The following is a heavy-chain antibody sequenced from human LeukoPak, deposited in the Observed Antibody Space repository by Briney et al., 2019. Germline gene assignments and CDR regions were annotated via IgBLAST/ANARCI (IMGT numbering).Heavy chain of an antibody. Sequence: PSQTLSLTCTVSGYSLSSGNYYWSWIRQPPGKGLEWIGYIYYSGITYYNPSLKSRVTISIDTSRNQFTLKLDSVTAADTAVYYCARALLGYSGYDGEGFDYWGQGTLVTVSS. CDR1: GYSLSSGNYY. V-gene: IGHV4-30-4*01. J-gene: IGHJ4*02. D-gene: IGHD5-12*01. CDR2: IYYSGIT. CDR3: ARALLGYSGYDGEGFDY.